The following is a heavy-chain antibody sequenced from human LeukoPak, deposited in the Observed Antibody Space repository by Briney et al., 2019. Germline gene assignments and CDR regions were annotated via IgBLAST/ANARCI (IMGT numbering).Heavy chain of an antibody. Sequence: PSETLSLTCSVSDGSTTGYYWSWIRQPPGKGLEWIGYIYYSGSTNYNPSLKSRVTISVDTSKNQFSLKLSSVTAADTAVYYCARAGGWRGYYYGSGSYYGGDFDYWGQGTLVTVSS. D-gene: IGHD3-10*01. CDR3: ARAGGWRGYYYGSGSYYGGDFDY. CDR1: DGSTTGYY. J-gene: IGHJ4*02. V-gene: IGHV4-59*01. CDR2: IYYSGST.